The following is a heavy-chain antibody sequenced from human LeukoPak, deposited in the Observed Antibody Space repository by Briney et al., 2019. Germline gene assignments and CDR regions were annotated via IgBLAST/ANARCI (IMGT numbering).Heavy chain of an antibody. CDR3: ARDLDYGEKSEDY. CDR2: INLRGGST. V-gene: IGHV1-46*01. J-gene: IGHJ4*02. Sequence: ASVKVSCKASGFTFINYYMHWVRQAPGQGLEWLGIINLRGGSTHYPQKFQERVTMTRDTSTSTVYMELSSLRSEDTAVYYCARDLDYGEKSEDYWGQGTLVTVSS. D-gene: IGHD4/OR15-4a*01. CDR1: GFTFINYY.